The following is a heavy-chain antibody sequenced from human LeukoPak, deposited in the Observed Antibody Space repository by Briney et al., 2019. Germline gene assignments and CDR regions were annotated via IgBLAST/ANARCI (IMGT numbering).Heavy chain of an antibody. CDR3: ARRSMVQHMDV. J-gene: IGHJ6*03. V-gene: IGHV7-4-1*02. D-gene: IGHD3-10*01. CDR2: IDTNTGNP. CDR1: EYTFTNHA. Sequence: ASVKVSCKASEYTFTNHAINWVRQAPGQGLEYMGWIDTNTGNPSYAQPFPGRIVFSLDTSVSTAYLEIRSLKAEDSAVYFCARRSMVQHMDVWGKGTTVIVSS.